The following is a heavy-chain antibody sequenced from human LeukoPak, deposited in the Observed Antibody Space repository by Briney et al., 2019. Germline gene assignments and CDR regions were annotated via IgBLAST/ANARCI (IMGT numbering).Heavy chain of an antibody. D-gene: IGHD6-19*01. V-gene: IGHV3-11*01. CDR1: GFTFSDYY. CDR2: ISSSGSTI. J-gene: IGHJ4*02. CDR3: VRVRDTSASPYFDF. Sequence: GGSLRLSCAASGFTFSDYYMSWIRQAPGKGLEWVSYISSSGSTIYYADSVKGRFTISRDNAKNSLYLQMNSLRAEDTAVYYCVRVRDTSASPYFDFWGQGTLVTVSS.